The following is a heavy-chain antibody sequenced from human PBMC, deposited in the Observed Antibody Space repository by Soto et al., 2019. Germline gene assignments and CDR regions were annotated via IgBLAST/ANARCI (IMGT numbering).Heavy chain of an antibody. Sequence: SETLSLTCAVYGGSFSGYYWSWIRQPPGKGQERIGEINHSGSTNYNPSLKSQITISVDTSKNQYSLKLSSVTASDTAVYYCARDGDYVENYFDYWGRGTLVTVSS. J-gene: IGHJ4*02. CDR3: ARDGDYVENYFDY. V-gene: IGHV4-34*01. D-gene: IGHD4-17*01. CDR2: INHSGST. CDR1: GGSFSGYY.